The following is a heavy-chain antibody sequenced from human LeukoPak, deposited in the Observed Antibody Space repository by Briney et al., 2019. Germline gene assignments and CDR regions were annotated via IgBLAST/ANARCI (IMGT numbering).Heavy chain of an antibody. CDR1: GYTFTDYY. CDR2: INPNSGDT. J-gene: IGHJ4*02. CDR3: ARANFLYCSSTTCLFDY. Sequence: ASVKVSCKASGYTFTDYYLHWVRQAPGQGFEWMGWINPNSGDTNYAQKFQGRVTMTRDTSISTAHMEMNRLRSDDTAVYCCARANFLYCSSTTCLFDYWGQGTLVTVSS. D-gene: IGHD2-2*01. V-gene: IGHV1-2*02.